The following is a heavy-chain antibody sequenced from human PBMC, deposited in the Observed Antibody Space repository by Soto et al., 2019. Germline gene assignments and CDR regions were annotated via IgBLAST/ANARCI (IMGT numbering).Heavy chain of an antibody. J-gene: IGHJ4*02. Sequence: GESLKISCQGSGYRFSSFWIGWVRQMPGKGLEWMGIIYPTDSHTIYSPSFQGQVTISADKSVSTAYLQWSSLKASDTAMYYCATPYADFDYWGQGTLVTVSS. CDR2: IYPTDSHT. D-gene: IGHD4-17*01. V-gene: IGHV5-51*01. CDR1: GYRFSSFW. CDR3: ATPYADFDY.